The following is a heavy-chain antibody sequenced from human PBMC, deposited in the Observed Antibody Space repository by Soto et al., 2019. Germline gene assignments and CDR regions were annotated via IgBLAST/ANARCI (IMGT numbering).Heavy chain of an antibody. CDR2: ISSSISYI. D-gene: IGHD6-13*01. CDR3: ARPIAAAVTRDAFGI. V-gene: IGHV3-21*01. Sequence: GGSLRLSCAASGFTFSSYSMNWVRQAPGKGLEWVSSISSSISYIYYADSVKGRFTISRDNAKNSLYLQMNSLRAEDTAVYYCARPIAAAVTRDAFGIWGQWTMVTVS. J-gene: IGHJ3*02. CDR1: GFTFSSYS.